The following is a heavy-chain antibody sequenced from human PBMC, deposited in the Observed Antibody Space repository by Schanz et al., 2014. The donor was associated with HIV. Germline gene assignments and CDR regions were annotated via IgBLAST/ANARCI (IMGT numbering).Heavy chain of an antibody. Sequence: QVHLVESGGGVVQPGRSLRLSCAASGFTFSSYGMHWVRQAPGKGLEWVAVIWYDGSNKYYADSVKGRFSISKDNAKTSLYLQMNSLRAEDTAVYYCAKGSSLWSFYYGMDVWGQGTTVTVSS. CDR2: IWYDGSNK. CDR3: AKGSSLWSFYYGMDV. D-gene: IGHD3-10*01. V-gene: IGHV3-33*06. J-gene: IGHJ6*02. CDR1: GFTFSSYG.